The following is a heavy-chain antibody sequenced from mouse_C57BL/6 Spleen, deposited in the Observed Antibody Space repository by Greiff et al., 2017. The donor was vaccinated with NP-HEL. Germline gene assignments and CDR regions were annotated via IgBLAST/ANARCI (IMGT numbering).Heavy chain of an antibody. CDR2: IYPGSGST. CDR1: GYTFTSYW. J-gene: IGHJ2*01. CDR3: ARLRDYYGSSSFDY. D-gene: IGHD1-1*01. V-gene: IGHV1-55*01. Sequence: QVHVKQPGAELVKPGASVKMSCKASGYTFTSYWITWVKQRPGQGLEWIGDIYPGSGSTNYNEKFKSKATLTVDTSSSTAYMQLSSLTSEDSAVYYCARLRDYYGSSSFDYWGQGTTLTVSS.